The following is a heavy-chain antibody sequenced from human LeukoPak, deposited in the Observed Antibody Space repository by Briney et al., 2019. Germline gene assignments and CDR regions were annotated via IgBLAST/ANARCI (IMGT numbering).Heavy chain of an antibody. D-gene: IGHD3-10*01. Sequence: SETLPLTCAVYGGSFSGYYWSWIRQPPGKGLEWIGEINHSGSTNYNPSLKSRVTISVDTSKNQFSLKLSSVTAADTAVYYCARGPRSGSYYSARYYYGMDVWGKGTTVTVSS. V-gene: IGHV4-34*01. J-gene: IGHJ6*04. CDR3: ARGPRSGSYYSARYYYGMDV. CDR2: INHSGST. CDR1: GGSFSGYY.